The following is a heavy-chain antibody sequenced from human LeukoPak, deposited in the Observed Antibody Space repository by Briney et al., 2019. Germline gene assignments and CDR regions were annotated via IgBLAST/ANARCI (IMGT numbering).Heavy chain of an antibody. CDR2: ISSSRSYI. CDR1: GFTFSSYS. V-gene: IGHV3-21*01. J-gene: IGHJ4*02. Sequence: GGSLRLSCAASGFTFSSYSMNWVRQAPGKGLEWVSYISSSRSYIYYADSVKGRFTISRENAKNSLYLQMNSLRAEDTAVYYCARGCYGGLEYWGQGTLVTVSS. D-gene: IGHD4-23*01. CDR3: ARGCYGGLEY.